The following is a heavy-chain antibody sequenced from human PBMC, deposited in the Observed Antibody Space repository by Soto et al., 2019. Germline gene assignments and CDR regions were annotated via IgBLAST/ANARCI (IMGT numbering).Heavy chain of an antibody. J-gene: IGHJ2*01. CDR1: GGAISSSSYY. V-gene: IGHV4-39*01. D-gene: IGHD4-17*01. CDR3: ARHGYGDYINRHWYFDL. Sequence: PSETLCLTGTVAGGAISSSSYYWGWIRQRPGKALEWIGSIYASGSTYYNPSLKSRVTISVDTSKNQFSLKLSSVTAADTAVYYCARHGYGDYINRHWYFDLWGRGTLVTVSS. CDR2: IYASGST.